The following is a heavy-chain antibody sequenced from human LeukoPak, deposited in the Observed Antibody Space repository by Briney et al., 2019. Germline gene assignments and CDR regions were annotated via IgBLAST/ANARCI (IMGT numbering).Heavy chain of an antibody. V-gene: IGHV3-7*01. CDR3: ARWFGELFDY. J-gene: IGHJ4*02. CDR2: IKQDGSEK. CDR1: GFTFSRYS. D-gene: IGHD3-10*01. Sequence: QAGGSLRLSCAASGFTFSRYSMNWVRQAPGKGLEWVANIKQDGSEKYYVDSVKGRFTISRDNAKNSLYLQMNSLRAEDTAVYYCARWFGELFDYWGQGTLVTVSS.